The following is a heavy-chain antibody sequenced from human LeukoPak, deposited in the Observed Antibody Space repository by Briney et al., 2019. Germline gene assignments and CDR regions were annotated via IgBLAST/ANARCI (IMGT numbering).Heavy chain of an antibody. D-gene: IGHD4/OR15-4a*01. Sequence: GGSLRLSCAASGFTFSNYWMTWVRQAPGKGLEWVAHINQDGNKKYYVDSVKGRFTIFRDNAKNSLYLQMNSLRAEDTAVYYCATGNYGVHGDYWGQGILVTDSS. V-gene: IGHV3-7*03. J-gene: IGHJ4*02. CDR1: GFTFSNYW. CDR3: ATGNYGVHGDY. CDR2: INQDGNKK.